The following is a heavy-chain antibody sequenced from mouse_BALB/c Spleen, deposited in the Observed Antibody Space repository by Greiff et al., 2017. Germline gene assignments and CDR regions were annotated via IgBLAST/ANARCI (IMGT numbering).Heavy chain of an antibody. J-gene: IGHJ4*01. Sequence: EVQRVESGPGLVKPSQSLSLTCTVTGYSITSDYAWNWIRQFPGNKLEWMGYISYSGSTSYNPSLKSRISITRDTSKNQFFLQLNSVTTEDTATYYCAIYDRYAMDYWGQGTSVTVSS. V-gene: IGHV3-2*02. D-gene: IGHD2-3*01. CDR2: ISYSGST. CDR3: AIYDRYAMDY. CDR1: GYSITSDYA.